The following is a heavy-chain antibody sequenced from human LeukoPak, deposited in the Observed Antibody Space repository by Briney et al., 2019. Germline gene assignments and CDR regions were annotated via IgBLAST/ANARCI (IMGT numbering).Heavy chain of an antibody. Sequence: SETLSLTCTVSGGSISSYYWSWIRQPAGKGLEWIGRIYTSGSTNYNPSLKSRVTMSVDTSKNQFSLKLSSVTAADTAVYYCARAYSSSWYEGRWFDPWGQGTLVTVSS. CDR2: IYTSGST. V-gene: IGHV4-4*07. CDR3: ARAYSSSWYEGRWFDP. CDR1: GGSISSYY. D-gene: IGHD6-13*01. J-gene: IGHJ5*02.